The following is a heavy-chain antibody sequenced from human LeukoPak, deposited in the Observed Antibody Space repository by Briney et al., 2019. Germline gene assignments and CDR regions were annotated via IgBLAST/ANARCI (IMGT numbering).Heavy chain of an antibody. CDR1: GFTFSDYY. J-gene: IGHJ6*02. V-gene: IGHV3-11*01. CDR3: ARERNYYGMDV. CDR2: ISSSGSTI. Sequence: GGSLRLSCAASGFTFSDYYVSWIRQAPGKGLEWVSYISSSGSTIYYADSVKGRFTISRDNAKNSLYPQMNSLRAEDTAVYYCARERNYYGMDVWGQGTTVTVSS.